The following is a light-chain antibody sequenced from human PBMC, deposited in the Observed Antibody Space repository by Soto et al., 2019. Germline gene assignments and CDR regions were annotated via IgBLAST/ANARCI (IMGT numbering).Light chain of an antibody. J-gene: IGLJ1*01. CDR3: CSYAGSSTYV. Sequence: QSALTQPDSVSGSPGQSITISCTGTSSDVGSYNLVSWYQQHPGKAPKFMIYEATKRPSGVSNRFSGSKSGNTASLTISGLQAEDEADYYCCSYAGSSTYVFGTGTKLTVL. CDR2: EAT. V-gene: IGLV2-23*01. CDR1: SSDVGSYNL.